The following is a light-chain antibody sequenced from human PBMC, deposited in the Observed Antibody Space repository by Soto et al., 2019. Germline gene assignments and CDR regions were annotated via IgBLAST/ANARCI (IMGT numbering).Light chain of an antibody. Sequence: DIQMTQSPSSLSASVGDRVTITCRASQRINSHLNWYQQKPGTPPKLLIHTTSSLQSGVTSRFSSSGNGTDFTLNISSLQPEDFATYLCQQCDRTPQTYGGGTKV. CDR2: TTS. CDR1: QRINSH. J-gene: IGKJ4*01. CDR3: QQCDRTPQT. V-gene: IGKV1-39*01.